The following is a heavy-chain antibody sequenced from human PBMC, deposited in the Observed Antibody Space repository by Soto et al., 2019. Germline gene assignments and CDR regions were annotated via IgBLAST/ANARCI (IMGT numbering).Heavy chain of an antibody. V-gene: IGHV1-58*01. CDR2: IVVGSGNT. Sequence: GASVKVSCKASGFTFTSSAVQWVRQARGQRLEWIGWIVVGSGNTNYAQKFQERVTITRDMSTSTAYMELSSLRSEDTAVYYCAAVDYDSSGYRPPYYYYGMDVWGQGTTVTVSS. CDR3: AAVDYDSSGYRPPYYYYGMDV. J-gene: IGHJ6*02. D-gene: IGHD3-22*01. CDR1: GFTFTSSA.